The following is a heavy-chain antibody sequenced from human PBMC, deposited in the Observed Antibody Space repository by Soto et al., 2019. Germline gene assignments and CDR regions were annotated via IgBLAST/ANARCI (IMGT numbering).Heavy chain of an antibody. V-gene: IGHV3-30-3*01. CDR2: ISYAGSNK. J-gene: IGHJ4*02. Sequence: QVQLVESGGGVVQPGRSLRLSCAASGFTFSSYAMHWVRQAPGKGLEWVAVISYAGSNKYYADSVKGRFTISRDNSKNTLYLQMNSMRAEDTAVYYCARDAGVAGTGEGFDYWGQGTLVTVSS. CDR1: GFTFSSYA. CDR3: ARDAGVAGTGEGFDY. D-gene: IGHD6-19*01.